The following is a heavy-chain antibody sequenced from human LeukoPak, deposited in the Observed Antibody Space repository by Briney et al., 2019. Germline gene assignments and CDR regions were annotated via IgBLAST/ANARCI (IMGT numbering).Heavy chain of an antibody. J-gene: IGHJ4*02. Sequence: GGSLRLSCAASGFSFSSYAMSWVRQAPGQGQEWVSAISGSGGSTYYADSVKGRFTISRDNSKNTLYLQMNCLRAEDTAVYYCAKVQTQAPYYYDSSGYHADYWGQGTLVTVSS. D-gene: IGHD3-22*01. CDR3: AKVQTQAPYYYDSSGYHADY. CDR1: GFSFSSYA. V-gene: IGHV3-23*01. CDR2: ISGSGGST.